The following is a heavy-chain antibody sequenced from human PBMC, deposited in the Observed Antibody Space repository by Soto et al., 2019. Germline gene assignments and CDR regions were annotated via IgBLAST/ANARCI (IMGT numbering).Heavy chain of an antibody. Sequence: SETLSLTCAVSGGSISNFYWSWIRQPPGKGLEWIGYIYYSGTTSYNPSLNSRVTISVDTSKNQFSLKLNSVTAADTAVYYCARESYYGSGATVVGYWGLGTLVTVSS. D-gene: IGHD3-10*01. CDR1: GGSISNFY. CDR3: ARESYYGSGATVVGY. J-gene: IGHJ4*02. V-gene: IGHV4-59*01. CDR2: IYYSGTT.